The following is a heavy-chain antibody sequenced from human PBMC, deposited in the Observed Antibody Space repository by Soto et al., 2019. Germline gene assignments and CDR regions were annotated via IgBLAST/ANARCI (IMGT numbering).Heavy chain of an antibody. V-gene: IGHV4-59*08. Sequence: PSETLSLTCTVSGGSISSYYWSWIRQPPGKGLEWIGYIYYSGSTNYNPSLKSRVTISIDTSKNQFSLKLSSVTAADTAVYYCVRLAAAGYFVYRGKGTLLTVSS. CDR1: GGSISSYY. J-gene: IGHJ4*02. D-gene: IGHD6-13*01. CDR2: IYYSGST. CDR3: VRLAAAGYFVY.